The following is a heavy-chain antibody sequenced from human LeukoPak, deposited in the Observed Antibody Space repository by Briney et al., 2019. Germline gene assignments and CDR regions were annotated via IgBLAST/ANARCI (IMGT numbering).Heavy chain of an antibody. Sequence: SGTLSLTCTVSGGSISSSSSYWGWIRQPKGMGLEWIGSIYYSWSTYYNPSLKSRVTISVYTSKNQFSLKLSPVTAADTAVYYCARDPGPTSYSYYMDVWGKGTTVTVS. CDR3: ARDPGPTSYSYYMDV. CDR1: GGSISSSSSY. J-gene: IGHJ6*03. CDR2: IYYSWST. V-gene: IGHV4-39*07. D-gene: IGHD1/OR15-1a*01.